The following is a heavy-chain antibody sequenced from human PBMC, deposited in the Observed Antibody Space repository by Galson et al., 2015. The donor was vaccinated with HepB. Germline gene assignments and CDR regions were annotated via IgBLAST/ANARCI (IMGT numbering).Heavy chain of an antibody. CDR3: ARDLGEDTTMIFFDY. D-gene: IGHD3/OR15-3a*01. CDR2: ISAYNGNV. Sequence: SVKVSCKASGYTFTSFGISWVRQAPGQGPEWMGWISAYNGNVNFAQKFQGRVTITQDISTSTAYMELRSLRSDDTAVYYCARDLGEDTTMIFFDYWGQGTLVTVSS. V-gene: IGHV1-18*01. J-gene: IGHJ4*02. CDR1: GYTFTSFG.